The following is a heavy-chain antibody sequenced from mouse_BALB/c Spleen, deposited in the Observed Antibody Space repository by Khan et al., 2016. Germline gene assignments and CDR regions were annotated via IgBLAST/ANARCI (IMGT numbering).Heavy chain of an antibody. CDR1: GYTFTDYA. V-gene: IGHV1S137*01. CDR3: ARGRYHGEGYYFDY. J-gene: IGHJ2*01. Sequence: QVRLQQSGAELVRPGVSVKISCKGSGYTFTDYAIHWVKQSHAKSLEWIGIINTYYGDASYNQNFKDKATVTVDKSSSTAYMELARLTSEDSAIYYCARGRYHGEGYYFDYWGQGTTLTVSS. D-gene: IGHD2-13*01. CDR2: INTYYGDA.